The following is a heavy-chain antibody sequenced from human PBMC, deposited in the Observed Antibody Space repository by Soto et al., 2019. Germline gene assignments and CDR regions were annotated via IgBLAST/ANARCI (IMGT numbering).Heavy chain of an antibody. CDR2: ISGSGSST. J-gene: IGHJ4*02. Sequence: GGSLRLSCVASGFTLGSYAMSWVRQAPVKGLEWVSAISGSGSSTYYAASVKGRFTISRDNSKNMQFLQMNSLRAEDTAVYYCAKHTSGWDFESWGQGTLVTVSS. CDR3: AKHTSGWDFES. V-gene: IGHV3-23*01. D-gene: IGHD6-19*01. CDR1: GFTLGSYA.